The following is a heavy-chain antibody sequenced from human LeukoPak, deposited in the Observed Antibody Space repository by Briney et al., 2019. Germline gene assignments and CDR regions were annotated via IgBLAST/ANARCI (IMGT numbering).Heavy chain of an antibody. D-gene: IGHD3-10*01. V-gene: IGHV4-39*07. CDR1: GGSISSSSYY. CDR3: ARRSYYGSGIYVHFDN. J-gene: IGHJ4*01. Sequence: PSETLSLTCTVSGGSISSSSYYWGWIRQPPGKGLEWIGSIYYSGSTYYNPSLKSRVTISVDTSKNQFSLKLSSVTAADTAVYYCARRSYYGSGIYVHFDNWGQGTLVTVSS. CDR2: IYYSGST.